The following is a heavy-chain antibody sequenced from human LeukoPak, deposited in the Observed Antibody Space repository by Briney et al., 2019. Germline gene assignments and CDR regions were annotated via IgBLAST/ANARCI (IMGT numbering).Heavy chain of an antibody. D-gene: IGHD3-3*01. V-gene: IGHV1-3*01. CDR3: ARDPGVTIFGVVNYGMDV. CDR2: INAGNGNT. J-gene: IGHJ6*02. CDR1: GYTFISYA. Sequence: ASVKVSCKASGYTFISYAMHWVRQAPGQRLEWMGWINAGNGNTKYSQKFQGRVTITRDTSASTAYMELSSLRSEDTAVYYCARDPGVTIFGVVNYGMDVWGQGTTVTVSS.